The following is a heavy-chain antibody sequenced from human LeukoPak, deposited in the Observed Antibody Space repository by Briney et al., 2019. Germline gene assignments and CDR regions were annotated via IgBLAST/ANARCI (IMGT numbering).Heavy chain of an antibody. J-gene: IGHJ6*03. Sequence: ASVKVSCKASGYTFTSYYMHWVRQAPGQGLEWMGIINPSGGSTSYAQKFQGRVTMTRDTSTSTVYMELSSLRSEDTAVYYCARERQAYCGGDCYLGSNGWYYYYYMDVWGKGTTVTVSS. D-gene: IGHD2-21*01. CDR2: INPSGGST. V-gene: IGHV1-46*01. CDR1: GYTFTSYY. CDR3: ARERQAYCGGDCYLGSNGWYYYYYMDV.